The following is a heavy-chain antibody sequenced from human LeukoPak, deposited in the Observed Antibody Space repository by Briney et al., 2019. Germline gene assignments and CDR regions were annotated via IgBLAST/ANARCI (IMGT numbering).Heavy chain of an antibody. CDR1: GYTFTSYG. J-gene: IGHJ5*02. V-gene: IGHV1-18*01. CDR2: ISAYNGNT. D-gene: IGHD3-10*01. CDR3: ARVMVRGVRPHNWFDP. Sequence: ASVKVSCKASGYTFTSYGISWVRQAPGQGLEWMGWISAYNGNTNYAQKLQGRVTMTTDTSTSTAYMELRSLRSDDTAVYYCARVMVRGVRPHNWFDPWGQGTLVTVSS.